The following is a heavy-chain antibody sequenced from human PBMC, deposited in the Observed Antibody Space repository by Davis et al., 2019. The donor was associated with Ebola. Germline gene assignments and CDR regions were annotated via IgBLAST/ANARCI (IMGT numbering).Heavy chain of an antibody. J-gene: IGHJ4*02. Sequence: ASVKVSCKASGYTFNGYHIHWVRQAPGQGLEWMGWINPSSGGTKSTQKFQGRVTLTRDSSISTAYMDLSSLRSDDTAVYYCARGSDFWSGYFMAYFEHWGQGTVVTV. V-gene: IGHV1-2*02. CDR2: INPSSGGT. CDR1: GYTFNGYH. D-gene: IGHD3-3*01. CDR3: ARGSDFWSGYFMAYFEH.